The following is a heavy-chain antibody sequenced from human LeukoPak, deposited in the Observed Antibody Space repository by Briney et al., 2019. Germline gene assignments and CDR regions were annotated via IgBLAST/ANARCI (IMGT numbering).Heavy chain of an antibody. Sequence: PGGSLRLSCAASGFTFDDYGMRWVRQAPGKGLEWVSGINWNGGSTGYADSVKGRFTISRDNAKNSLYLQMNSLRAEDTALYYCERRGGIFKYSSGWYPAYYFDYWGQGTLVTVSS. CDR1: GFTFDDYG. D-gene: IGHD6-19*01. J-gene: IGHJ4*02. CDR2: INWNGGST. CDR3: ERRGGIFKYSSGWYPAYYFDY. V-gene: IGHV3-20*04.